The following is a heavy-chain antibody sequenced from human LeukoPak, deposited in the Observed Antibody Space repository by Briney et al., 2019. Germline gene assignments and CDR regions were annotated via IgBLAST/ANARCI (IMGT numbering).Heavy chain of an antibody. D-gene: IGHD5-18*01. CDR3: ARGKASSYGPRPFDY. J-gene: IGHJ4*02. CDR1: GGSISSGSYY. CDR2: IYTSGST. Sequence: PSETLSLTCTVSGGSISSGSYYWSWIRQPAGKGLEWIGRIYTSGSTNYNPSLKSRVTISVDTSKNQFSLKLSSVTAADTAVYYCARGKASSYGPRPFDYWGQGTLVTVSS. V-gene: IGHV4-61*02.